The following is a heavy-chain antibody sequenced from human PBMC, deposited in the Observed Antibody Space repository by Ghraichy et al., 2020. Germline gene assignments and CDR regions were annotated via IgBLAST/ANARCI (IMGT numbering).Heavy chain of an antibody. J-gene: IGHJ4*02. Sequence: SVKVSCKASGFTFTSSAVQWVRQARGQRLEWIGWIVVGSGNTNYAQKFQERVTITRDMSTSTAYMELSSLRSEDTAVYYCAAINLRTNYYDSSGYTTGFDYWGQGTLVTVSS. CDR1: GFTFTSSA. D-gene: IGHD3-22*01. CDR3: AAINLRTNYYDSSGYTTGFDY. CDR2: IVVGSGNT. V-gene: IGHV1-58*01.